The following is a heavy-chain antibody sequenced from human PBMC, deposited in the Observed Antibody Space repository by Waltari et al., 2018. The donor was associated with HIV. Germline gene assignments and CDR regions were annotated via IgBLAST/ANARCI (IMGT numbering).Heavy chain of an antibody. CDR1: GGSFSGYY. J-gene: IGHJ4*02. D-gene: IGHD7-27*01. Sequence: QVQLQQWGAGLLKPSETLSLTCAVYGGSFSGYYWSWIRQPPGKGLEWIGEINHSGSTNDNPALKSRVTISVDTSKNQFSLRLSSVTAADTAVYYCARGPTGAPSVWGQGTLVTVSS. V-gene: IGHV4-34*01. CDR2: INHSGST. CDR3: ARGPTGAPSV.